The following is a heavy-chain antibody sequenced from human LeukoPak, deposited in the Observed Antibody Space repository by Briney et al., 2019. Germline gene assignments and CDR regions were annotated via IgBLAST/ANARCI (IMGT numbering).Heavy chain of an antibody. Sequence: SESLSLSCTLSGGSISGFYGSWIRQPAGRGLEWIGRIYTRGRPNNNPSLKTRVTMSLDTSKNQFSLKLSSVTAADTAVYYCARVKLSHRYSYGYNPYYFDYWGQGTLVTVSS. V-gene: IGHV4-4*07. CDR3: ARVKLSHRYSYGYNPYYFDY. J-gene: IGHJ4*02. D-gene: IGHD5-18*01. CDR2: IYTRGRP. CDR1: GGSISGFY.